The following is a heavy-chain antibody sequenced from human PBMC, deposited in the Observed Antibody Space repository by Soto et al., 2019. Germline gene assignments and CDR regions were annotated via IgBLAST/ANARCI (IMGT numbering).Heavy chain of an antibody. Sequence: SVKVSCKASGGTFSSYAISGVRQAPGQGLEWMGGIIPIFGTANYAQKFQGRVTITADESTSTAYMELSSLRSEDTAVYYCARGRPTIFVVVITFRHRYYYYGMDVWGQGTTVTVSS. D-gene: IGHD3-3*01. V-gene: IGHV1-69*13. CDR2: IIPIFGTA. CDR1: GGTFSSYA. J-gene: IGHJ6*02. CDR3: ARGRPTIFVVVITFRHRYYYYGMDV.